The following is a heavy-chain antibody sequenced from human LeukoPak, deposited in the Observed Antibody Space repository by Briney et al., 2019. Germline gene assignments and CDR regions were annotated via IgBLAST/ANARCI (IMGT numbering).Heavy chain of an antibody. CDR3: ARFPNPRVGASRYYYYMDV. Sequence: AASVKVSCKASGYTFTGYYMHWVRQAPGQGLEWMGWINPNSGGTNYAQKFQGRVTMTRDTSISTAYMELSRLRSDDTAVYYCARFPNPRVGASRYYYYMDVWGKGTTVTVSS. CDR1: GYTFTGYY. CDR2: INPNSGGT. J-gene: IGHJ6*03. D-gene: IGHD1-26*01. V-gene: IGHV1-2*02.